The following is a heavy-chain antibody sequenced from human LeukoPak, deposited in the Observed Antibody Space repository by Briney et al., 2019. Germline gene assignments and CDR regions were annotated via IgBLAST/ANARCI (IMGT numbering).Heavy chain of an antibody. Sequence: ASVKVSCKASGYTFSSYYMHWVRQAPGQGLEWMGIINPSGGSTSYAQKFQGRVTMTRDTSTSTVYMELSSLRPEDTAVYYCARAYSGGDSSGYKWFHPWGQGTLVTVSS. D-gene: IGHD3-22*01. CDR3: ARAYSGGDSSGYKWFHP. CDR2: INPSGGST. CDR1: GYTFSSYY. J-gene: IGHJ5*02. V-gene: IGHV1-46*01.